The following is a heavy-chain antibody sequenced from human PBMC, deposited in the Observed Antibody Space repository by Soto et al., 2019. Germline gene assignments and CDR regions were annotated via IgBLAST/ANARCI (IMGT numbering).Heavy chain of an antibody. CDR1: GGSISSYY. J-gene: IGHJ4*02. CDR3: ASYRPDDYDILTGYSEYYFDY. CDR2: IYTSGST. V-gene: IGHV4-4*07. Sequence: SETLSLTCAVSGGSISSYYWSWIRQPAGKGLEWIGRIYTSGSTIYNPSLKSRVTMSVDTSKNQFSLKLSSVTAADTAVYYCASYRPDDYDILTGYSEYYFDYWGQGTLVTVSS. D-gene: IGHD3-9*01.